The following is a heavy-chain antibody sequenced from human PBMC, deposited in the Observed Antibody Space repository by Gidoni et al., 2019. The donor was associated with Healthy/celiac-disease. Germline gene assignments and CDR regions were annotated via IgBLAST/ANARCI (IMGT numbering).Heavy chain of an antibody. V-gene: IGHV1-2*02. CDR2: INPNSGGT. J-gene: IGHJ6*02. D-gene: IGHD1-26*01. CDR1: GYTFTGYY. Sequence: VQQVQAEEEVKEPGASVTVGCQGPGYTFTGYYMHWVRQAPGQGLEWIGWINPNSGGTNYAQKFQGRVTMTRDTSISTAYMELSRLRSDDTAVYYCASERSVVGEGMDVWGQGTTVTVSS. CDR3: ASERSVVGEGMDV.